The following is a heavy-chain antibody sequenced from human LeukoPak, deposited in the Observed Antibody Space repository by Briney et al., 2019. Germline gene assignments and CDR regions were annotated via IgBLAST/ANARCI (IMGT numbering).Heavy chain of an antibody. CDR2: IYYSGST. D-gene: IGHD5-24*01. Sequence: SETLSLTCTVSGGSISSYYWSWIRQPPGKGLEWIGYIYYSGSTNYNPSLKSRVTISVDTSKNQFSLTLSSVTGADTAVYYCARSPVATIRGALRYWYFDLWGRGTLVTVSS. V-gene: IGHV4-59*01. J-gene: IGHJ2*01. CDR1: GGSISSYY. CDR3: ARSPVATIRGALRYWYFDL.